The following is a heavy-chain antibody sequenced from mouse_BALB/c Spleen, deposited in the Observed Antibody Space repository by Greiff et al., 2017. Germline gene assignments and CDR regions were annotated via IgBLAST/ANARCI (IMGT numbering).Heavy chain of an antibody. V-gene: IGHV1-69*02. CDR2: IYPSDSYT. J-gene: IGHJ2*01. D-gene: IGHD2-1*01. CDR1: GYTFTSYW. CDR3: TRGYGNYVFFDD. Sequence: QVQLQQPGAELVRPGASVKLSCKASGYTFTSYWINWVKQRPGQGLEWIGNIYPSDSYTNYNQKFKDKATLTVDKSSSTAYMQLSSPTSEDSAVYYCTRGYGNYVFFDDWGQGTTLTVSS.